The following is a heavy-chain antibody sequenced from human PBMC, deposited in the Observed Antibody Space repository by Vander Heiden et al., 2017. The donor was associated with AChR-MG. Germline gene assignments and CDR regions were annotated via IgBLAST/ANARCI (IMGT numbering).Heavy chain of an antibody. Sequence: EVQLLESGGGLVQPGGSLRLSCAAYGFTFSRSALSSVRQAPGKGREWVSTVTGDGGSSYYADSVKGRFAISRDNPKNTLYLQVSTVRAEDTAIYYCARVPAQGYELHHMDVWGPGTSVTVSS. J-gene: IGHJ6*02. CDR2: VTGDGGSS. CDR1: GFTFSRSA. D-gene: IGHD1-1*01. CDR3: ARVPAQGYELHHMDV. V-gene: IGHV3-23*01.